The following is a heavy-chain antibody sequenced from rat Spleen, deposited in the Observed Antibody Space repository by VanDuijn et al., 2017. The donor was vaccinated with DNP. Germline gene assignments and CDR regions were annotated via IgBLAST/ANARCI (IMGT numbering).Heavy chain of an antibody. CDR2: ISTSGGST. V-gene: IGHV5-25*01. CDR3: VRWNSGHFDY. D-gene: IGHD4-3*01. J-gene: IGHJ2*01. Sequence: EVQLVESGGGLVQPGRSMKLSCAASGFAFSNSDMAWVRQAPTKGLEWVATISTSGGSTYYRDSVKGRFTISRDNAKSTLYLQINSLRSEDMATYYCVRWNSGHFDYWGQGVMVTVSS. CDR1: GFAFSNSD.